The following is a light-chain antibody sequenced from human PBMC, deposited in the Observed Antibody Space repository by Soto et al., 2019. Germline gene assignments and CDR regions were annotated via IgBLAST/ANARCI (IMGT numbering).Light chain of an antibody. Sequence: EIVLTQSPGTLSLSPGERATLSCRASQSVSSSYLAWYQQIPGQAPRLLIYGASRRTTAIPDRFSGSGSGTDFTLTISRLEPEDFAVYSCQQYGSSVTFGGGTKVEIK. CDR3: QQYGSSVT. CDR1: QSVSSSY. CDR2: GAS. V-gene: IGKV3-20*01. J-gene: IGKJ4*01.